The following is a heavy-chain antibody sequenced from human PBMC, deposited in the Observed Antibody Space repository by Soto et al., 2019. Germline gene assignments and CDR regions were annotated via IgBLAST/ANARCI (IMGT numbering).Heavy chain of an antibody. CDR2: IYYSGST. Sequence: PSETLSLTCTVSGGSISSYYCSWIRQPPGKGLEWIGYIYYSGSTNYNPSLKSRVTISVDTSKNQFSLKLSSVTAADTAVYYCASGPNYYYGMDVWGQGTTVTV. J-gene: IGHJ6*02. CDR3: ASGPNYYYGMDV. CDR1: GGSISSYY. V-gene: IGHV4-59*01.